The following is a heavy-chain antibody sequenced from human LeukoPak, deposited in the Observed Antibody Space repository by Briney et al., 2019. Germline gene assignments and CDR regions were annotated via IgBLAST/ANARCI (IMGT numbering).Heavy chain of an antibody. J-gene: IGHJ5*02. CDR2: ISYDGSNK. Sequence: GGSLRLSCAASGFTFSSYGMHWVRQAPGKGLEWVAVISYDGSNKYYADSVKGRFTISRDNSKNTLYLQMNSLRAEDTAVYYCARGGYGSGRHNWFDPWGQGTLVTVSS. V-gene: IGHV3-30*03. D-gene: IGHD3-10*01. CDR3: ARGGYGSGRHNWFDP. CDR1: GFTFSSYG.